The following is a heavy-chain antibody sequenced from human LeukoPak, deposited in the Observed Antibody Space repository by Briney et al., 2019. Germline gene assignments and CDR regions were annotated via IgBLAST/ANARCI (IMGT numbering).Heavy chain of an antibody. CDR3: AKTYYDSSGYYLVDY. CDR2: IYPGDSDT. J-gene: IGHJ4*02. D-gene: IGHD3-22*01. CDR1: GYSFTSYW. V-gene: IGHV5-51*01. Sequence: GESLKISCKGSGYSFTSYWIGWVRQMPGKGLEWMGIIYPGDSDTRYSPSFQGQVTISADKSISTAYLQWSSLKASDTAMYYCAKTYYDSSGYYLVDYWGQGTLVTVSS.